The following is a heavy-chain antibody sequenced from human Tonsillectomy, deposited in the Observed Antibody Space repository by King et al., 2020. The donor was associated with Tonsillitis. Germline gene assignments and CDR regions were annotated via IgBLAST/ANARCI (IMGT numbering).Heavy chain of an antibody. CDR2: MNPNSGNT. D-gene: IGHD2-15*01. CDR3: ARVRGMTHYSGWFDP. J-gene: IGHJ5*02. V-gene: IGHV1-8*01. Sequence: QLVQSGAEVKKPGASVXXSCKASGYTXXXYDIXXXXXXTGQGLEWMGWMNPNSGNTGYAQKFQGRVTMTTNTSISTAYMELSSLRSEDTAVYYCARVRGMTHYSGWFDPWGQGTLVTVSS. CDR1: GYTXXXYD.